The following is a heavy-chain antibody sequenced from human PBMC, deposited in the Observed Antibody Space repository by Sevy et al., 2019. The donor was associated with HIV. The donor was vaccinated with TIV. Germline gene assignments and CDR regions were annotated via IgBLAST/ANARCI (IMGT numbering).Heavy chain of an antibody. J-gene: IGHJ6*02. CDR3: AREEDTSSSLGDGMDV. CDR2: IWYDETNK. V-gene: IGHV3-33*01. CDR1: GFNFSTYV. Sequence: GESLKISCATSGFNFSTYVMNWVRQAPGKGLEWVAVIWYDETNKYYADPMKGRFTISRDNSKNTLYLQMNSLRAEDTAVYYCAREEDTSSSLGDGMDVWGQGTMVTVSS. D-gene: IGHD1-26*01.